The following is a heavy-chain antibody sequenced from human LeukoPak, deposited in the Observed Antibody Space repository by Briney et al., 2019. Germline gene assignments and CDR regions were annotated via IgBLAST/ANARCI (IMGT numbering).Heavy chain of an antibody. CDR1: GGSISSSSYY. CDR2: IYYSGST. CDR3: ARVHAAYPFDY. V-gene: IGHV4-39*07. Sequence: SETLSLTCTVSGGSISSSSYYWGWIRQPPGKGLEWIGSIYYSGSTYYNPSLKSRVTISVDTSKNQFSLKLSSVTAADTAVYYCARVHAAYPFDYWGQGTLVTVSS. J-gene: IGHJ4*02. D-gene: IGHD2-15*01.